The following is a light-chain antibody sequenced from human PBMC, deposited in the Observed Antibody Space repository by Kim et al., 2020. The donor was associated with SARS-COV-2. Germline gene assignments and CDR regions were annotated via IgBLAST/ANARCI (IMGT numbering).Light chain of an antibody. CDR1: QSISSW. CDR2: KAS. CDR3: QQYNSYPYS. J-gene: IGKJ2*03. V-gene: IGKV1-5*03. Sequence: SASVGDRVTLTGRDSQSISSWLAWYQKKPGKAPKLLIYKASSLESGVPSRFSGSGSGTEFTLTISSLQPDDFATYYCQQYNSYPYSFGQGTKLEIK.